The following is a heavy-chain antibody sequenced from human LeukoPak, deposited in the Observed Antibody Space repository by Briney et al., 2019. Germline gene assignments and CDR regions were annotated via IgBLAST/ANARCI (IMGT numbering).Heavy chain of an antibody. V-gene: IGHV4-30-2*01. D-gene: IGHD2-21*02. CDR2: IYHSGST. CDR1: GGSISSGGYS. CDR3: ARGPYCGGDCYLFDP. J-gene: IGHJ5*02. Sequence: SETLPLTCAVSGGSISSGGYSCSWIRQPPGKGLEWIGYIYHSGSTYYNPSLKSRVTISVDRSKNQFSLKLSSVTAADTAVYYCARGPYCGGDCYLFDPWGQGTLVTVSS.